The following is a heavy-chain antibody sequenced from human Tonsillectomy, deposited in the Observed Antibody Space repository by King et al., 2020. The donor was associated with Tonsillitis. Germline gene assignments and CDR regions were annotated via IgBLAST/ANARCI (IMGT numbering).Heavy chain of an antibody. CDR1: GFTFDDYA. D-gene: IGHD1-20*01. CDR2: ITWSSVSV. CDR3: AKGGTITEDAFEI. J-gene: IGHJ3*02. Sequence: VKLVESGGGLVQPGRSLRLSCAASGFTFDDYAMHWVRQVPGKGLEWVSGITWSSVSVGYADSVKGRFTISRDNAKNSLYLQMNSLRAEDTALYYCAKGGTITEDAFEIWGQGTMVTVSS. V-gene: IGHV3-9*01.